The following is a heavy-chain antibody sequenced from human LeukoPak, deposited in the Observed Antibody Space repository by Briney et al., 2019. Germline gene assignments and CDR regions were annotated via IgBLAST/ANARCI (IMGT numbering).Heavy chain of an antibody. J-gene: IGHJ4*02. D-gene: IGHD6-13*01. CDR2: IYYSGST. V-gene: IGHV4-39*07. CDR1: GGYISSSSYY. Sequence: SETLSLTCTVSGGYISSSSYYWGWIRQPPGKGLEWFGSIYYSGSTYYNPSLKSRVTLSVDTSKNQFSLKLSSVTAADTAVYYCARSYIAAAGYYFDYWGQGTLVTVSS. CDR3: ARSYIAAAGYYFDY.